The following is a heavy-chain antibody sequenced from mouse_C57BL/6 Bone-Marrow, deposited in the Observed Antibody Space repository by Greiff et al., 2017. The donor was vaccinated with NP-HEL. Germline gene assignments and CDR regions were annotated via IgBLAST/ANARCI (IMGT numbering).Heavy chain of an antibody. Sequence: QVQLQQPGAELVKPGASVKMSCKASGYTFTSYWITWVKQRPGQGLEWIGDIYPGSGSTNYNEKFKSKATLPVDPSSSTAYMQLSSLTSEDSAVYCCARFLPEFAYWGQGTLVTVSA. J-gene: IGHJ3*01. V-gene: IGHV1-55*01. CDR3: ARFLPEFAY. CDR1: GYTFTSYW. CDR2: IYPGSGST.